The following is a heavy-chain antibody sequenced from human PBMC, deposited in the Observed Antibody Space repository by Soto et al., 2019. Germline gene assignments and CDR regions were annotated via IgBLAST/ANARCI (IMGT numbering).Heavy chain of an antibody. CDR1: GGTFSSYA. D-gene: IGHD3-9*01. J-gene: IGHJ5*02. V-gene: IGHV1-69*01. Sequence: QVQLVQSGAEVKKPGSSVKVSCKASGGTFSSYAISWVRQTPGQGLEWMGGIIPIFGTANYAQKFQGRVTITADESTSTAYLALSILRCEDTSVYECARTQQRGGLRDFDLLGSTRGFDPWGQGTLVTVSS. CDR3: ARTQQRGGLRDFDLLGSTRGFDP. CDR2: IIPIFGTA.